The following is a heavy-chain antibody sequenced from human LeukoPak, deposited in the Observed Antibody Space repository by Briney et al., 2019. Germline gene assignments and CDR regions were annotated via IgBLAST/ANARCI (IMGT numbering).Heavy chain of an antibody. CDR2: ISSSGSSI. CDR3: ARGYCSGGNCYPRDWFDP. Sequence: GGSLRLSCAASGFTFSSYEMNWVRHAPGKGLEWVSYISSSGSSIFYADSVKGRFTITRDNAKNSLYLQMNSLRAEDTAMYYCARGYCSGGNCYPRDWFDPWGQGTLVTVPS. D-gene: IGHD2-15*01. J-gene: IGHJ5*02. V-gene: IGHV3-48*03. CDR1: GFTFSSYE.